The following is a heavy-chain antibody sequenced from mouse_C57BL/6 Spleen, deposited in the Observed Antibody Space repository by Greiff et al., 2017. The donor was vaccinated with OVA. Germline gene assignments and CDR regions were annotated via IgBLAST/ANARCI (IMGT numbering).Heavy chain of an antibody. CDR2: IYPGSGST. CDR3: AIYYYGSSPWFAY. V-gene: IGHV1-55*01. J-gene: IGHJ3*01. D-gene: IGHD1-1*01. Sequence: FQLQQPGAELVKPGASVKMSCKASGYTFTSYWITWVQQRPGQGLEWIGDIYPGSGSTNYTEKFKSQATLTVDTSSSTAYMQLSSLTSEDSAVYYCAIYYYGSSPWFAYWGQGTLVTVSA. CDR1: GYTFTSYW.